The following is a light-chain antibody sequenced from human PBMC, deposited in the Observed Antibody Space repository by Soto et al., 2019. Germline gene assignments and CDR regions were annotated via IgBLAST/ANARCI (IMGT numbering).Light chain of an antibody. Sequence: QPVLTQSPSASASLGASVKLTCTLSSGHSSYAIAWHQQQPEKGPRSLMKLNSDGSHSKGDGIPDRFSGSSSGAERYLTISSLQSEDEADYYCQTWGTGLDWVFGGGTKLTVL. J-gene: IGLJ3*02. V-gene: IGLV4-69*01. CDR3: QTWGTGLDWV. CDR1: SGHSSYA. CDR2: LNSDGSH.